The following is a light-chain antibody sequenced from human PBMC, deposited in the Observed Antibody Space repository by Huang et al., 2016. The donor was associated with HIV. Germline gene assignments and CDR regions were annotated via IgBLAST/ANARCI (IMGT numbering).Light chain of an antibody. V-gene: IGKV4-1*01. CDR3: HQYYDTPRT. CDR2: WAS. CDR1: QSVLKTSNNKNC. J-gene: IGKJ1*01. Sequence: DIVVTQSPDSLALSLGGRAAINCTASQSVLKTSNNKNCLSWYQLKPGQPPKLLIYWASTRESGVPDRFSGSGSGTHFTLTIASLQAEDVAVYYCHQYYDTPRTFGQGTKVEVK.